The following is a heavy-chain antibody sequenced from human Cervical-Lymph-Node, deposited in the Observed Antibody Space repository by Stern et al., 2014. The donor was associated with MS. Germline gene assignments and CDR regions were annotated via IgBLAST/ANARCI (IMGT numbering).Heavy chain of an antibody. V-gene: IGHV3-53*01. CDR2: MYSGGVT. Sequence: EVQLVESGGGLIQPGGSLRLSCAASGFTVSTHYMNWVRQAPGKGLEWVSVMYSGGVTYYADSVKGRFSISRDESKNTLYLQMNSLRDDDTAVYYCARAFSMLRGINYYGMDVWGQGTTVTVS. CDR3: ARAFSMLRGINYYGMDV. CDR1: GFTVSTHY. D-gene: IGHD3-10*01. J-gene: IGHJ6*02.